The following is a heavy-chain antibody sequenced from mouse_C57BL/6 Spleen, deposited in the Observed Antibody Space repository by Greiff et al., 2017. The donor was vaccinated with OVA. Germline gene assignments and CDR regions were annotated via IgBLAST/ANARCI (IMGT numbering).Heavy chain of an antibody. CDR2: IDPSDSET. D-gene: IGHD2-4*01. CDR3: ARRYYDYGYWYFDV. V-gene: IGHV1-52*01. CDR1: GYTFTSYW. J-gene: IGHJ1*03. Sequence: QVQLQQPGAELVRPGSSVKLSCKASGYTFTSYWMHWVKQRPIQGLEWIGNIDPSDSETHYNQKFKDKATLTVDKSSSTAYMRLSSLTSEDSAVYYCARRYYDYGYWYFDVWGTGTTVTVSS.